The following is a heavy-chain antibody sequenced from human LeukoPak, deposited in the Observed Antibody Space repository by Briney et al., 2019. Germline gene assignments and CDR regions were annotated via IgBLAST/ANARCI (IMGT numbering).Heavy chain of an antibody. Sequence: SETLSLTFTVSGGSINIYYWSWIRQPPGKGLEWIGYIYYSGSTNYNPSLKSRVTISVDTSKNQFSLKLSSVTAADTAVYYCARVLSGAIDYWGQGTLVTVSS. V-gene: IGHV4-59*01. D-gene: IGHD1-26*01. CDR2: IYYSGST. J-gene: IGHJ4*02. CDR1: GGSINIYY. CDR3: ARVLSGAIDY.